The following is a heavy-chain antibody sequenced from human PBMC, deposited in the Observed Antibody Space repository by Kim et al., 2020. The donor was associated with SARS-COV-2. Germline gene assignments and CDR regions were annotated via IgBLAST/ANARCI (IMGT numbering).Heavy chain of an antibody. Sequence: SQTLSLTCTVSGGSISSSSYYWGWIRQPPGKGLEWIGSIYYSGSTYYNPSLKSRVTISVDTSKNQFSLKLSSVTAADTAVYYCARIWFGEYNYFEYWGQGTLVTVSS. V-gene: IGHV4-39*07. CDR2: IYYSGST. D-gene: IGHD3-10*01. J-gene: IGHJ4*02. CDR1: GGSISSSSYY. CDR3: ARIWFGEYNYFEY.